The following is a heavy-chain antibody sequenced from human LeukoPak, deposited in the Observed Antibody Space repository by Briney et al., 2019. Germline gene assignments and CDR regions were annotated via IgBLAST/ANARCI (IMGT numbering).Heavy chain of an antibody. D-gene: IGHD3-22*01. CDR1: GFTFSSYA. V-gene: IGHV3-23*01. J-gene: IGHJ3*02. Sequence: GGSLRLSCAASGFTFSSYAMSWVRQAPGKGLEWVSTISGSGGSTYYADSVKGRFTISRDNSKNTLYLQMNSLSAEDTDVYYYTKRITMVVVGDFDIWGQGTMVTVSS. CDR2: ISGSGGST. CDR3: TKRITMVVVGDFDI.